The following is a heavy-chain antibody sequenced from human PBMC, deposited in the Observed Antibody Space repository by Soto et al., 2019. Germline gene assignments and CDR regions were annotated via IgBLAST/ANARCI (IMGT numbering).Heavy chain of an antibody. J-gene: IGHJ6*02. CDR3: ARELSGWLQSYHYGMYV. Sequence: GASVKVSCKASGGTFSSYAISWVRQAPGQGLEWMGGIIPIFGTANYAQKFQGRVTITADESTSTAYMELSSLRSEDTAVYYCARELSGWLQSYHYGMYVCGQGTSVTVSS. V-gene: IGHV1-69*13. D-gene: IGHD5-12*01. CDR2: IIPIFGTA. CDR1: GGTFSSYA.